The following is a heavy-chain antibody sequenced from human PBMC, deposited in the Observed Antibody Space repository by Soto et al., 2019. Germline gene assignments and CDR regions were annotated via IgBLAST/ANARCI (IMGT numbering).Heavy chain of an antibody. CDR1: GGSFSGYY. J-gene: IGHJ4*02. CDR3: RIQNRGNTIFGVVIIGEDY. Sequence: SETLSLTCAVYGGSFSGYYCSWIRQPPGKGLEWIGEINHSGSTNYNPSLKSRVTISVDTSKNQFSLKLSSVTAADTAVYYCRIQNRGNTIFGVVIIGEDYWGQGTLVTVSS. D-gene: IGHD3-3*01. V-gene: IGHV4-34*01. CDR2: INHSGST.